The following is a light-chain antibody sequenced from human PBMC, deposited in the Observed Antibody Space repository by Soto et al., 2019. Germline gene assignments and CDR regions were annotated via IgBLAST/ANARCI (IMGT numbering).Light chain of an antibody. CDR3: SSYAGNNNVV. Sequence: QSALTQPPSASGSPGQSVTISCTGTSSDVGGYDYVSWHQHHPDKAPELMIYEVSKRPSGVPDRFSGSKSGNTASLTASRLQAEDEADYYCSSYAGNNNVVFGGGTKLTVL. CDR2: EVS. CDR1: SSDVGGYDY. V-gene: IGLV2-8*01. J-gene: IGLJ2*01.